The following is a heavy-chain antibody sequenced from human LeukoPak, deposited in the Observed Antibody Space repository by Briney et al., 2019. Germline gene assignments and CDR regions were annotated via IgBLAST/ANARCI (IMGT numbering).Heavy chain of an antibody. CDR3: VRAGGSWYPNYYYYMDV. D-gene: IGHD6-13*01. Sequence: SETLSLTCAVYGGSFSGYYWSWIRQPPGKGLEWIGEINHSGSTNYNPSLKSRVTISVDTSKNQFSLKLSSVTAADTAVYYCVRAGGSWYPNYYYYMDVWGKGTTVTVSS. CDR2: INHSGST. V-gene: IGHV4-34*01. CDR1: GGSFSGYY. J-gene: IGHJ6*03.